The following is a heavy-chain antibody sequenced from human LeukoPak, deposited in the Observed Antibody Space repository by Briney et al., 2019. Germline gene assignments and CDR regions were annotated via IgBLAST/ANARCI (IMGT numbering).Heavy chain of an antibody. D-gene: IGHD4-17*01. J-gene: IGHJ5*02. CDR3: ARDDSGTRRGWFEH. CDR1: GYTLTELS. V-gene: IGHV1-24*01. Sequence: ASVKVSCKVSGYTLTELSMHWVRQAPGKGLEWMGGFDPEDGETIYAQKFQGRVTTTEDTSTDTAYMELSSLRSEDTAVYYCARDDSGTRRGWFEHWGQGTLVTVSS. CDR2: FDPEDGET.